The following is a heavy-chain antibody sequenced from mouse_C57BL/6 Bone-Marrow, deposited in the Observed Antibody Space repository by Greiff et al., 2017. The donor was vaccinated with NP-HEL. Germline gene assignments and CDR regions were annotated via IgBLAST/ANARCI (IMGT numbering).Heavy chain of an antibody. D-gene: IGHD3-3*01. V-gene: IGHV14-4*01. Sequence: VQLKQSGAGLVRPGDSVKLSCTASGFNIKDDYMRWVKQRPEQGLEWIGGIDSENGDTEYASKFQGKATITADTSSNTDYLQIRSLTTEDTAVYYCTAFCDPLGGYMDDWGTGTTVTVSS. CDR3: TAFCDPLGGYMDD. CDR2: IDSENGDT. CDR1: GFNIKDDY. J-gene: IGHJ1*03.